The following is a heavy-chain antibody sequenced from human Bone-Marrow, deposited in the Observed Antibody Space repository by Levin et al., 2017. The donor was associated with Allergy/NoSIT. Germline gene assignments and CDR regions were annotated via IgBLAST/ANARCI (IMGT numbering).Heavy chain of an antibody. Sequence: PGGSLRLSCEGSGFNFDDYSMHWVRQAPGKGLEYVSTITRQGDITYYGDSVNGRFTISRDNSKSTLYLQMDSLGAEDTAVYYCARGGTIGDSAFQYWGQGTLVTVSS. CDR2: ITRQGDIT. CDR1: GFNFDDYS. V-gene: IGHV3-64*02. CDR3: ARGGTIGDSAFQY. J-gene: IGHJ4*02. D-gene: IGHD5-12*01.